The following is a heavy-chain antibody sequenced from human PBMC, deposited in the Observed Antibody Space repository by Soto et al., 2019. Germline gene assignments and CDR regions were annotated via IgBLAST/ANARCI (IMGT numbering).Heavy chain of an antibody. CDR3: ASGKWSLDY. CDR2: ISNSDYTT. J-gene: IGHJ4*02. V-gene: IGHV3-11*01. CDR1: GFTFSDYY. Sequence: QVQLVESGGGLVKPGGSLRLSCVASGFTFSDYYMGWIRQAPGKGLEWVSYISNSDYTTYYADSVKGRFTISRDNAKNSLYLQLNGLRVEDPAVYYCASGKWSLDYWGQGTLVTASS. D-gene: IGHD2-15*01.